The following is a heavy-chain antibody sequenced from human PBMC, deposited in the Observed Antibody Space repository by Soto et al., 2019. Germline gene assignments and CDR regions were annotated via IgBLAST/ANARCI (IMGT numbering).Heavy chain of an antibody. V-gene: IGHV3-33*06. CDR1: GFTFSSYG. D-gene: IGHD2-8*01. CDR3: AKDKMVYADYYYYGMDV. J-gene: IGHJ6*02. CDR2: IWYDGSNK. Sequence: GGSLRLSCAASGFTFSSYGMHWVRQAPGKGLEWVAVIWYDGSNKYYADSVKGRFTISRDNSKNTLYLQMNSLRAEDTAVYYCAKDKMVYADYYYYGMDVWGQGTTVTVSS.